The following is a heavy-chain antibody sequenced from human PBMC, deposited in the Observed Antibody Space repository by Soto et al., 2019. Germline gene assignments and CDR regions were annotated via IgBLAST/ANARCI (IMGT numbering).Heavy chain of an antibody. V-gene: IGHV3-23*01. Sequence: EVQLLESGGGVVQPGGSLRLSCAGSGFTLKNYAMSWVRQAPGKGLEWVSGISGSGGSTYYTDSVKGRFTMSRENSKNTLYLQMNSLRAEDTAVYYCAKWYCSGGSCYPTFDSWGQGTLVTVSS. CDR3: AKWYCSGGSCYPTFDS. D-gene: IGHD2-15*01. CDR1: GFTLKNYA. CDR2: ISGSGGST. J-gene: IGHJ4*02.